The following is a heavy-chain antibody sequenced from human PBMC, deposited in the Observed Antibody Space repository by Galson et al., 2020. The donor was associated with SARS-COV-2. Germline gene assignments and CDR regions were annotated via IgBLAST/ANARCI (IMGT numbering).Heavy chain of an antibody. V-gene: IGHV3-7*01. D-gene: IGHD1-26*01. CDR2: IKQDGSEQ. J-gene: IGHJ4*02. CDR3: ARDLGYSASDWGYFDY. CDR1: GFIFSSYW. Sequence: TGGSLRLSCAASGFIFSSYWMSWVRQAPGKGLEWVANIKQDGSEQYDVDSVKGRFTISRDNAKNSLYLQMDSLRAEDTAVYYCARDLGYSASDWGYFDYWGQGTLVTVSS.